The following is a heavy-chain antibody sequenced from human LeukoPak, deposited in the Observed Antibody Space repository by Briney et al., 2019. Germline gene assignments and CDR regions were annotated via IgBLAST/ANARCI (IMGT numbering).Heavy chain of an antibody. J-gene: IGHJ4*02. V-gene: IGHV3-73*01. CDR1: GFTFSGSA. D-gene: IGHD1-1*01. CDR2: IRSKANSYAT. Sequence: GGSLRLSCAASGFTFSGSAMHWVRQASGKGLEWVGRIRSKANSYATAYAASVKGRFTISRDDSKNTAYLQMNSLKTEDTAVYYCTTTGQLNYFDYWGQGTLVTVSS. CDR3: TTTGQLNYFDY.